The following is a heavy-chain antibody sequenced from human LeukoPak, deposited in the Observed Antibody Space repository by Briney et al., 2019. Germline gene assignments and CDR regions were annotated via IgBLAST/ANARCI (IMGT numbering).Heavy chain of an antibody. Sequence: SETLSLTCAVYGESMIGHYWTWIRQPPGKRLEWIGEIHHSGGTNSNPSLKNRVTMSIDMSKNQFSLKLNYVTAADTAVYFCARATASGSGRAYDRWAQGNLVPVSS. D-gene: IGHD3-10*01. CDR1: GESMIGHY. CDR2: IHHSGGT. J-gene: IGHJ5*02. CDR3: ARATASGSGRAYDR. V-gene: IGHV4-34*01.